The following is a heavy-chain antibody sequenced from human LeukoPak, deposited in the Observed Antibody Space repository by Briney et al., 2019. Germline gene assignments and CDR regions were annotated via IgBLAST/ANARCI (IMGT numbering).Heavy chain of an antibody. Sequence: PGGSLRLSCAASGFTFSSCGMHWVRQAPGKGLEWVAFIGYDGNNKYYPDSVKGRFTISRDISKNTLYLQMNSLRAEDTAVYYCAKGPKQLLVRRSVWSYMDVWGKGTTVTIS. CDR3: AKGPKQLLVRRSVWSYMDV. CDR2: IGYDGNNK. J-gene: IGHJ6*03. CDR1: GFTFSSCG. D-gene: IGHD5/OR15-5a*01. V-gene: IGHV3-30*02.